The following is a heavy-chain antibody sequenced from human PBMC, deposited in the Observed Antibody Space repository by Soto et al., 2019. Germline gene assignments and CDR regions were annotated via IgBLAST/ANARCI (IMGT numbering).Heavy chain of an antibody. J-gene: IGHJ5*02. CDR2: IYYSGST. V-gene: IGHV4-30-4*01. CDR1: GGDRSKGDYY. CDR3: ARVGGYCSGGSCYWFDP. D-gene: IGHD2-15*01. Sequence: SLPGTFSGGDRSKGDYYWSWISPNPGKGLEWIGYIYYSGSTYYNPSLKSRVTISVDTSKNQFSLKLSSVTAADTAVYYCARVGGYCSGGSCYWFDPWGQRNLVTVSS.